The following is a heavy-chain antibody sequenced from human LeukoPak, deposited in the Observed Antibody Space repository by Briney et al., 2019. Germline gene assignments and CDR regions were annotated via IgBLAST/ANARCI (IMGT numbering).Heavy chain of an antibody. Sequence: SGGSLRLSCVASGFAVGSNYMSWVRQAPGKGLEWVSLIYSGGAIRYADSVKGRFTISRGSSKNTLFLQMNDLTVEDTARYYCARRPGNWGQGILVTVSS. V-gene: IGHV3-53*01. J-gene: IGHJ4*02. CDR3: ARRPGN. CDR2: IYSGGAI. D-gene: IGHD1-14*01. CDR1: GFAVGSNY.